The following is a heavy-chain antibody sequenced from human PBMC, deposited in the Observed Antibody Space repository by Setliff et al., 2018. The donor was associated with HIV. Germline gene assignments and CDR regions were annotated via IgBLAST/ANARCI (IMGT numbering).Heavy chain of an antibody. J-gene: IGHJ4*02. CDR3: ARPSFGIGGGSIFDS. CDR2: IHHSGST. V-gene: IGHV4-39*01. D-gene: IGHD3-3*01. CDR1: GPSASNTDDY. Sequence: SETLSLTCTVSGPSASNTDDYWGWIRLPPGKGLEWIASIHHSGSTWYNPSLKSRVTISADMSKNQFSLKLFSVTAADTAVYYCARPSFGIGGGSIFDSWGQGTVVTVSS.